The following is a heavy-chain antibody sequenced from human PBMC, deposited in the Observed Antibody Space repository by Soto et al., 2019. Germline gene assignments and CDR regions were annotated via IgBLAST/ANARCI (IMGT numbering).Heavy chain of an antibody. CDR2: ISGSGGST. CDR3: AKDGYCSSTSCYFRGYYYYYGMDV. CDR1: GFTFSSYA. Sequence: EVQLLESGGGLVQPGVSLRLSCAASGFTFSSYAMSWVRQAPGKGLEWVSAISGSGGSTYYADSVKGRFTISRDNSKNTLYLQMNSLRAEDTAVYYCAKDGYCSSTSCYFRGYYYYYGMDVWGQGTTVTVSS. J-gene: IGHJ6*02. D-gene: IGHD2-2*01. V-gene: IGHV3-23*01.